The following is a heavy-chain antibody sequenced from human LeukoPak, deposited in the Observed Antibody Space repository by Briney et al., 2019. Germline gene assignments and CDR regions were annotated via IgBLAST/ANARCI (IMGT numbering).Heavy chain of an antibody. CDR2: ISSSSSTI. V-gene: IGHV3-48*01. CDR3: AREQPAPPDGFDP. Sequence: GGSLRLSCAASGFTFSSYSMNWVRQAPGKGLEWVSYISSSSSTIYYADSVKGRFTISRDNAKNSLYLQMNSLRAEDTAVYYCAREQPAPPDGFDPWGQGTLVTVSS. D-gene: IGHD2-2*01. J-gene: IGHJ5*02. CDR1: GFTFSSYS.